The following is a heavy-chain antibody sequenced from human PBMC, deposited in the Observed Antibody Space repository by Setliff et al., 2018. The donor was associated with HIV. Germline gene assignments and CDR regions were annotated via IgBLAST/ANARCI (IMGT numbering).Heavy chain of an antibody. Sequence: VKVSCKASGYTFTGYHMHWVRQAPGQGLEWMGWINPNSGGTNYSQEFQGRVTMTRDTSISKAYMELSRLRSDDTAVYYCARAPYGDYGINFNAFDLWGQGTLVTVSS. CDR2: INPNSGGT. J-gene: IGHJ3*01. V-gene: IGHV1-2*02. D-gene: IGHD4-17*01. CDR3: ARAPYGDYGINFNAFDL. CDR1: GYTFTGYH.